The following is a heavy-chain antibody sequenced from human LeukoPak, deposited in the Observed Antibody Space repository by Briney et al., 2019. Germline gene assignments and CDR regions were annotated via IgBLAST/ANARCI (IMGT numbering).Heavy chain of an antibody. CDR1: GYTFTSYG. D-gene: IGHD1-26*01. J-gene: IGHJ3*02. Sequence: ASVKVSCKASGYTFTSYGISWVRQAPGQGLEWMGWISAYKGNTNYAQKLQGRVTMTTDTSTSTAYMELRSLRSEGTGVCYCAGGGGIAGAVGAFDIWGQGTMVTVSS. CDR2: ISAYKGNT. V-gene: IGHV1-18*01. CDR3: AGGGGIAGAVGAFDI.